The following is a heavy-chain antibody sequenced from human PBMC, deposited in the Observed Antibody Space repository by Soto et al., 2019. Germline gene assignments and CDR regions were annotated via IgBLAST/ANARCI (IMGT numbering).Heavy chain of an antibody. CDR3: ARANGWQQLVFAVGVPFDY. D-gene: IGHD6-13*01. CDR1: GGSISSGGYY. CDR2: IYYSGST. J-gene: IGHJ4*02. V-gene: IGHV4-31*03. Sequence: PSETLSLTCTVSGGSISSGGYYWSWIRQHPGKGLEWIGYIYYSGSTYYNPSLKSRVTISVDTSKNQFSLKLSSVTAADTAVYYCARANGWQQLVFAVGVPFDYWGQGTLVTVSS.